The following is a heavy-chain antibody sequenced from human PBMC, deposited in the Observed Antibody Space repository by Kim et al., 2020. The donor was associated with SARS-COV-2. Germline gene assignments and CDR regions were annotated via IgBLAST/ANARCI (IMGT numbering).Heavy chain of an antibody. D-gene: IGHD2-15*01. CDR2: IYYSGST. Sequence: SETLSLTCTVSGGSISSSSYYWGWIRQPPGKGLEWIGSIYYSGSTYYNPSLKSRVTISVDTSKNQFSLKLSSVTAADTAVYYCAIRPFVVVVADAFDIWGQGTMVTVSS. CDR3: AIRPFVVVVADAFDI. CDR1: GGSISSSSYY. V-gene: IGHV4-39*01. J-gene: IGHJ3*02.